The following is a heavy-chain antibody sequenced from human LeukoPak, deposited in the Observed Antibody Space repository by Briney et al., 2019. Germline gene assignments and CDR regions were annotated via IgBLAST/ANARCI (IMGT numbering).Heavy chain of an antibody. CDR3: ASLPWNDLYYFDY. J-gene: IGHJ4*02. Sequence: GASVRVSCKASGYTFTSYGISWVRQAPGQRLGWRGWISAYNGNTNYAQKLQGRVTMTTDTSTSTAYMELRSLRSDDTAVYYCASLPWNDLYYFDYWGQGTLVTVSS. D-gene: IGHD1-1*01. CDR2: ISAYNGNT. V-gene: IGHV1-18*01. CDR1: GYTFTSYG.